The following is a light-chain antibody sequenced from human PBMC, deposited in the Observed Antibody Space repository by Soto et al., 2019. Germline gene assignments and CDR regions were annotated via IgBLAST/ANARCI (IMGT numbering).Light chain of an antibody. CDR1: QSVSSNY. CDR2: GAS. V-gene: IGKV3-20*01. CDR3: QQYGSSTLT. Sequence: EIVLTQSPGTLSSSPGERATLSCRASQSVSSNYLAWYQQKPGQAPRLLIYGASSRAAGIPDRFSGSGSGTDFTLTISRLEPEDFAVFFCQQYGSSTLTFGGGTKVDIK. J-gene: IGKJ4*01.